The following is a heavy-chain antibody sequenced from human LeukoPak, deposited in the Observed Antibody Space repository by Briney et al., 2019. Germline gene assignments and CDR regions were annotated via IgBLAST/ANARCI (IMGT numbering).Heavy chain of an antibody. D-gene: IGHD7-27*01. Sequence: GASVKVSCNSSGYTFTGYYLHWVRQAPGQGLEWMGWMNPNSGGSNSAQKFQGRVTMTRDTSISTAYMEVSRLRSDDTAVYYCARLGSVDNWGQGTLVTVSS. CDR3: ARLGSVDN. J-gene: IGHJ4*02. CDR1: GYTFTGYY. CDR2: MNPNSGGS. V-gene: IGHV1-2*02.